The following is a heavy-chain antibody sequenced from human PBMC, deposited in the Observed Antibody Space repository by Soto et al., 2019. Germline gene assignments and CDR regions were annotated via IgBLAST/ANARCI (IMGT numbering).Heavy chain of an antibody. V-gene: IGHV4-39*01. CDR2: IYYSGST. CDR3: ARLYGGSYGDY. D-gene: IGHD1-26*01. CDR1: GGSISSSSYY. Sequence: QLQLQESGPGLVKPSETLSLTCTVSGGSISSSSYYWGWIRQPPGKGLEWIGSIYYSGSTYYNPSLKSRVTISVDTSKNQFSLKLSSVTAADTAVYYCARLYGGSYGDYWGQGTLVTVSS. J-gene: IGHJ4*02.